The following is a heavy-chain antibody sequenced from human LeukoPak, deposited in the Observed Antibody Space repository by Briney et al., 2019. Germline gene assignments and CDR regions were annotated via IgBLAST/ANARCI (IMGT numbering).Heavy chain of an antibody. Sequence: SETLSLTCTVSGGSISSGGYYWSWIRQPPGKGLEWIGYIYHSGSTYYNPSLKSRVTISVDRSKNQFSLKLSSVTAADTAVYYCARGPEEGNWGQGTLVTVSS. D-gene: IGHD6-13*01. J-gene: IGHJ4*02. CDR2: IYHSGST. V-gene: IGHV4-30-2*01. CDR1: GGSISSGGYY. CDR3: ARGPEEGN.